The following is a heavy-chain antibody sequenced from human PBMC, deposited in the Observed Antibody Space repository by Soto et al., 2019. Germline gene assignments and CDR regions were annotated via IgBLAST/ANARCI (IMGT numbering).Heavy chain of an antibody. V-gene: IGHV1-2*02. J-gene: IGHJ3*02. CDR1: RYTFTDYY. Sequence: QVQLVQSGAEVRKPGASVKVSCKASRYTFTDYYIHWVRQAPGQGLEWMGWINPDSGGTNSAQKFQGRVTMTRDTSISTAYMELSILRSDDTAVYYCARAFYSSARAFEIWGQGTIVTVSS. CDR3: ARAFYSSARAFEI. D-gene: IGHD6-19*01. CDR2: INPDSGGT.